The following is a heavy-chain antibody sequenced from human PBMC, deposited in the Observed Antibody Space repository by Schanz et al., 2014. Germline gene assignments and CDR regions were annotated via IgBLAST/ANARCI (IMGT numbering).Heavy chain of an antibody. CDR2: MSYDGSNK. V-gene: IGHV3-30-3*01. Sequence: VAVMSYDGSNKYYADSVKGRFTISRDTPKNTLYVQMNSLRADDTAVYYCARDQSPYTNSSDVRYFDYWGQGSLVTVSS. CDR3: ARDQSPYTNSSDVRYFDY. J-gene: IGHJ4*02. D-gene: IGHD6-6*01.